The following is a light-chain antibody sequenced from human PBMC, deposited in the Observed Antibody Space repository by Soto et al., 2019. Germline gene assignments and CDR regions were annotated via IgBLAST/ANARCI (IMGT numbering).Light chain of an antibody. J-gene: IGKJ2*01. CDR2: DAS. CDR1: QRITNL. V-gene: IGKV1-5*01. CDR3: QQSYSTPYT. Sequence: DIQMTQSPSTLSASVGDRVTITCRASQRITNLLAWYQQQPGKAPKLLIFDASSLHTGVPSTFSGSGSGTEFTLTISSLQPEDFATYYCQQSYSTPYTFGQGTKLEIK.